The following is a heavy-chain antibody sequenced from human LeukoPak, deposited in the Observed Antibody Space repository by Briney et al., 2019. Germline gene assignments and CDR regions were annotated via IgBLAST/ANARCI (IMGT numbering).Heavy chain of an antibody. V-gene: IGHV1-46*01. CDR2: INPSGGST. CDR1: GYTFTSYY. J-gene: IGHJ4*02. Sequence: GASVKVSCKASGYTFTSYYMHWVRQAPGQGLEWMGIINPSGGSTSYAQKFQGRVTMTRDTSTSTVYMELSSLRSEDTAVYYCARQLDDYGDPNYYFDYWGQGTLVTVSS. D-gene: IGHD4-17*01. CDR3: ARQLDDYGDPNYYFDY.